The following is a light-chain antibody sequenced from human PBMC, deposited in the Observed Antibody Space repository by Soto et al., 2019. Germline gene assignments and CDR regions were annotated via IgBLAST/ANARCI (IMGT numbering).Light chain of an antibody. CDR3: SSYTSSSTLEV. Sequence: QSALTQPASVSGSPGQSITISCTGTSSDVGGYNYVSWYQQHPGKAPKLMIYEVSNRPSGVSNRFSVSKSGNTASLTISGLQAEDEADYYCSSYTSSSTLEVFGGGTKLNVL. V-gene: IGLV2-14*01. CDR2: EVS. CDR1: SSDVGGYNY. J-gene: IGLJ2*01.